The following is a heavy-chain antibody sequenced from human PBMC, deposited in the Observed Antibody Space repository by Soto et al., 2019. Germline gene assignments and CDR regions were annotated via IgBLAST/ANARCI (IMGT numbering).Heavy chain of an antibody. CDR2: IYYSGTTT. CDR3: ASTPRIGFTGYECS. Sequence: SETLSLTCTVSGGSINHYYGTWIRQPPGKGLEWMGYIYYSGTTTNYNPSLKRRVTISLDRPKNHFSLTLRSVTAADTGIYFCASTPRIGFTGYECSWGQGTLVTVSS. J-gene: IGHJ5*02. V-gene: IGHV4-59*12. CDR1: GGSINHYY. D-gene: IGHD3-9*01.